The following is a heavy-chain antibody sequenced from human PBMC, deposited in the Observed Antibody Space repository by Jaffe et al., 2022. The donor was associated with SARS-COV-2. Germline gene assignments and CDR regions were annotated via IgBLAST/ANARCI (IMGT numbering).Heavy chain of an antibody. CDR2: INGDGGGT. J-gene: IGHJ4*02. D-gene: IGHD6-6*01. V-gene: IGHV3-74*01. CDR1: GFTFDSYW. CDR3: ASNLGLIAARLTY. Sequence: EVRLVESGGGLVLPGGSLRLSCAASGFTFDSYWMHWVRHAPGKGLVWVSRINGDGGGTDYADSVKGRFTISRDNAKKTVYLQMNSLRAEDTAVYYCASNLGLIAARLTYWGQGTLVTVSS.